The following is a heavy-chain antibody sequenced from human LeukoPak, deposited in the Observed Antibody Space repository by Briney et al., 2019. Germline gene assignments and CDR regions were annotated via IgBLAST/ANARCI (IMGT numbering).Heavy chain of an antibody. D-gene: IGHD2/OR15-2a*01. V-gene: IGHV3-30-3*01. CDR1: GFTFSSYA. J-gene: IGHJ6*02. CDR2: ISYDGSNK. CDR3: ARNMSETYYYYYGMDV. Sequence: GGSLRLSCAASGFTFSSYAMHWVRQAPGKGLEWVAVISYDGSNKYYADSVKGRFTISRDNSKNTLYLQMNSPRAEDTAVYYCARNMSETYYYYYGMDVWGQGTTVTVSS.